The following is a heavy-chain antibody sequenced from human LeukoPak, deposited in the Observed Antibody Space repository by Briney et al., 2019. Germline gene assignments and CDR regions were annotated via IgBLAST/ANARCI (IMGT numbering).Heavy chain of an antibody. V-gene: IGHV3-21*04. J-gene: IGHJ4*02. CDR2: ISSSSSYI. CDR1: GFTFSNYS. D-gene: IGHD5-24*01. CDR3: AKSGYNRFDY. Sequence: GGSLRLSCAAPGFTFSNYSMNWVRQAPGKGLEWVSSISSSSSYIYYADSVKGRFTISRDNAKNSLYLQMNSLIAEDTAVYYCAKSGYNRFDYWGQGTRVTVSS.